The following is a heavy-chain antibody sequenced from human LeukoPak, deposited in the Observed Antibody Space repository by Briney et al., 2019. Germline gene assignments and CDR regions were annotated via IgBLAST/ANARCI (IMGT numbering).Heavy chain of an antibody. CDR1: GFTISTYA. D-gene: IGHD6-13*01. CDR3: AKDAASRPGDY. Sequence: GGSLRLSCAASGFTISTYAMSWVRQAPGKGLEWVSAISGSGGSTYYADSVKGRFTISRDNSKSTLYLHMNSLRAEDTAVYYCAKDAASRPGDYWGQGTLVTVSS. J-gene: IGHJ4*02. V-gene: IGHV3-23*01. CDR2: ISGSGGST.